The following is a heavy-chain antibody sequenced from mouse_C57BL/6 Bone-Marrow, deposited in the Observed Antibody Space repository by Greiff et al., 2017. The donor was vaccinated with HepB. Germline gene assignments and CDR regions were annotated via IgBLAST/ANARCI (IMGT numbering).Heavy chain of an antibody. Sequence: VKLMESGPELVKPGASVKISCKASGYTFTDYYINWVKQRPGQGLEWIGWIFPGSGSTYYNEKFKGKATLTVDKSSSTAYMLLSSLTSEDSAVYFCARYYYESAPGAYWGQGTLVTVSA. D-gene: IGHD1-1*01. CDR3: ARYYYESAPGAY. CDR1: GYTFTDYY. J-gene: IGHJ3*01. V-gene: IGHV1-75*01. CDR2: IFPGSGST.